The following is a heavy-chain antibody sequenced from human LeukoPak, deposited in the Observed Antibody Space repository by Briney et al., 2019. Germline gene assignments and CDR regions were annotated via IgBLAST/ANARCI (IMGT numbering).Heavy chain of an antibody. J-gene: IGHJ4*02. CDR3: ASGPRRGYSYGYGDY. CDR2: MNQDGSAK. V-gene: IGHV3-7*03. CDR1: GFTFSRYW. Sequence: GGSLRLSCAASGFTFSRYWLSWVRQAPGKGLEWVANMNQDGSAKYYVVSVKGRFTISRDNAKNSLYLQMNSLRAEDTALYYCASGPRRGYSYGYGDYWGQGTLVTVSS. D-gene: IGHD5-18*01.